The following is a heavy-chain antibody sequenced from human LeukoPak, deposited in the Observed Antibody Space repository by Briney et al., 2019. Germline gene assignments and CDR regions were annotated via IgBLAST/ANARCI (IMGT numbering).Heavy chain of an antibody. D-gene: IGHD6-19*01. CDR3: ARDLRGSSLKSSGWRPSGRYFDY. CDR1: GFTFSSYW. CDR2: IKQDGSEK. V-gene: IGHV3-7*01. Sequence: GGSLGLSYAASGFTFSSYWMSWVRQAPGKGLEWVANIKQDGSEKYYVDSVKGRFTISRDNAKNSLYLQMNSLRAEDTAVYYCARDLRGSSLKSSGWRPSGRYFDYWGQGTLVTVPS. J-gene: IGHJ4*02.